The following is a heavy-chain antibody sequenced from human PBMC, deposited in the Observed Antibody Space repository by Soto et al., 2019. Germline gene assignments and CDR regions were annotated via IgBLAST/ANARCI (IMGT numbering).Heavy chain of an antibody. Sequence: ASVKVSCKASGYTFTNYYVQWVRQAPGQGLEWMGVIHPDGGHTTYSQKFQDRVTMTRDTFTSTIYIELGSLRSEDTAVYYCARGDNDYWGQGTLVTVSS. CDR3: ARGDNDY. CDR1: GYTFTNYY. J-gene: IGHJ4*02. CDR2: IHPDGGHT. V-gene: IGHV1-46*01.